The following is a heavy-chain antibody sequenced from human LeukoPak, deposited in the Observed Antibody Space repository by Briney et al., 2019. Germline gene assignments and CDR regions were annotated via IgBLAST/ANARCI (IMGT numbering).Heavy chain of an antibody. CDR3: ARTSSTSYFRFDP. Sequence: SETLSLTCAVYGGSFSGYYWSWIRQPPGKGLEWIGEINHSGSTNYNPSLKSRVTISVDTSKNQFSLKLSSVTAADTAVYYCARTSSTSYFRFDPWGQGTLVTVSS. D-gene: IGHD2-2*01. J-gene: IGHJ5*02. V-gene: IGHV4-34*01. CDR1: GGSFSGYY. CDR2: INHSGST.